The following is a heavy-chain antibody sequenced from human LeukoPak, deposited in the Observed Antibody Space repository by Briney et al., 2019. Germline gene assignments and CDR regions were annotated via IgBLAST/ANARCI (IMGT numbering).Heavy chain of an antibody. J-gene: IGHJ4*02. D-gene: IGHD2-15*01. V-gene: IGHV4-30-4*01. CDR3: ARVDSGGSSPPFDY. Sequence: SQTLSLTCTVSGGSISSGDYYWSWIRQPPGKGLEWIGYIYYSGSTYYNPSLKSRVTISVDTSKNQFSLKLSSVTAADTAVYYCARVDSGGSSPPFDYWGQGTLVTVSS. CDR1: GGSISSGDYY. CDR2: IYYSGST.